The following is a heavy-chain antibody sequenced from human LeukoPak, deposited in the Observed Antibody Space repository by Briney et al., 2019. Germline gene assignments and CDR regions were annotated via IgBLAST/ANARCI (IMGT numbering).Heavy chain of an antibody. J-gene: IGHJ4*02. D-gene: IGHD6-19*01. CDR2: ISYDGSNK. V-gene: IGHV3-30*04. Sequence: HPGGSLRLSCAASGVTFSSYAILWVRQAPGKGLEWVAVISYDGSNKYYAASVKGRFTSSRDNSKNTLYLQMNSLRAEDTAVYYCARDQYSSGWYGGFDYWGQGTLVTVSS. CDR1: GVTFSSYA. CDR3: ARDQYSSGWYGGFDY.